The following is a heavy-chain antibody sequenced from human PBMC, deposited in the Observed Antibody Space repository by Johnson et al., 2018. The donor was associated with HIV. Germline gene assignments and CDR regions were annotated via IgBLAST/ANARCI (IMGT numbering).Heavy chain of an antibody. CDR1: GFTFSSYW. J-gene: IGHJ3*02. CDR2: INSDGSST. CDR3: ARDQRSSGLNDQTDAFDI. D-gene: IGHD6-19*01. Sequence: VQLVESGGGLVQPGGSLRLSCAASGFTFSSYWMHWVRQAPGKGLVWVSRINSDGSSTSYADSVKGRFTISRDNAKKTLYLQMNSLRAEDTAVYYCARDQRSSGLNDQTDAFDIWGQGTMVTVSS. V-gene: IGHV3-74*01.